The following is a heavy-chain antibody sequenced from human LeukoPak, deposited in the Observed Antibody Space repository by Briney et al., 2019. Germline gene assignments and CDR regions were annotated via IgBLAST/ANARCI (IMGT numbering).Heavy chain of an antibody. V-gene: IGHV3-30*02. CDR3: AKDSTRYYGVLTVNLREKGALDY. Sequence: RGSLRLSCAASGFSFIHYGMHWVRQAPGKGLEWLSFIRYDGTDKYYTDSVKGRFTVSKDNSKNTLYLQMNSLRAEDTAVYYCAKDSTRYYGVLTVNLREKGALDYWGQGTLVTVSS. CDR1: GFSFIHYG. J-gene: IGHJ4*02. D-gene: IGHD3-9*01. CDR2: IRYDGTDK.